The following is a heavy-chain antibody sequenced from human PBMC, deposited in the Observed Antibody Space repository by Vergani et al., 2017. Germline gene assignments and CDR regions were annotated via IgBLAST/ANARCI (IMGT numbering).Heavy chain of an antibody. V-gene: IGHV4-34*01. CDR1: GGSFSGYY. Sequence: QVQLQQWGAGLLKPSETLSLTCAVSGGSFSGYYWSWIRQPPGKGLEWLGELNHSGSTNYNPSLKSRVTISVDTSKNQCSRKLSSVTAADPAVYYCASCLRGIAAAGTWFDPWGQGTLVTVSS. J-gene: IGHJ5*02. D-gene: IGHD6-13*01. CDR3: ASCLRGIAAAGTWFDP. CDR2: LNHSGST.